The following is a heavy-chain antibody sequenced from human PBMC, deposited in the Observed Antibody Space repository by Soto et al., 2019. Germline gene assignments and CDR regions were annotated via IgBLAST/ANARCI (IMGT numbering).Heavy chain of an antibody. J-gene: IGHJ6*02. CDR3: ARAYSGYDVQYYYCGMDV. V-gene: IGHV1-46*01. CDR1: GYTFTSYY. D-gene: IGHD5-12*01. CDR2: INPSGGST. Sequence: QVQLVQSGAEVKKPGASVKVSCKASGYTFTSYYMHWVRQAPGQGLEWMGIINPSGGSTSYAQKFQGTVTMTRDTSTSTVYMELSSLESEDTAVYCCARAYSGYDVQYYYCGMDVWGQGTKVTVSS.